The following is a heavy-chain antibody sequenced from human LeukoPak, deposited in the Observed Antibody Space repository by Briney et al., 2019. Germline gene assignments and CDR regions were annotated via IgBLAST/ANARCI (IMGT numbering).Heavy chain of an antibody. CDR3: ARHAWDGDSPAFDY. D-gene: IGHD4-17*01. Sequence: GESLRISSKGSGYSFASYWISWVRQMPGKGLEWMGRLAPRDSYTNYNPSFQGHVTISYDMSISTVYLQWNSVEASDTAMYYCARHAWDGDSPAFDYWGQGTLVTVSS. CDR2: LAPRDSYT. V-gene: IGHV5-10-1*01. J-gene: IGHJ4*02. CDR1: GYSFASYW.